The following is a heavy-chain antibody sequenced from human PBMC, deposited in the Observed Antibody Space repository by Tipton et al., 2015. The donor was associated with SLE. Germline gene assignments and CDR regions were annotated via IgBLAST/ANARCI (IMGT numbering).Heavy chain of an antibody. D-gene: IGHD5-24*01. Sequence: SLRLSCAASGFTFSSYAMSWVRQAPGKGLEWVSAISGSGGRTYYADSVKGRFTISRDNAKESLYLQMNSLRAEDTAVYYCAMENRDGYNLPYYFAYWGQGTLVTVSS. CDR3: AMENRDGYNLPYYFAY. CDR1: GFTFSSYA. CDR2: ISGSGGRT. J-gene: IGHJ4*02. V-gene: IGHV3-23*01.